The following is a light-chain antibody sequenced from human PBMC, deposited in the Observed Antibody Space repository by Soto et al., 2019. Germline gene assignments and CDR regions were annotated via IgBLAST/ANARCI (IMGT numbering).Light chain of an antibody. CDR2: DVS. CDR3: SSYTSLHVV. J-gene: IGLJ2*01. V-gene: IGLV2-14*01. Sequence: QSVLTQPASVSGSPGQSITISCTGTSSDVGGYNYVSWYQQHPGKAPKLMIYDVSNWPSGVSNRFSGSKSGNTASLTISGIQAEDEADYYCSSYTSLHVVFGGGTKLTVL. CDR1: SSDVGGYNY.